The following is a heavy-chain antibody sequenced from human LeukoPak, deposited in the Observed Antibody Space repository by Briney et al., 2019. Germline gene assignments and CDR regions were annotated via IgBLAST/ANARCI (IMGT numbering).Heavy chain of an antibody. D-gene: IGHD2-2*01. V-gene: IGHV3-23*01. J-gene: IGHJ4*02. CDR2: ISSPGSST. CDR1: GFTFDSYA. Sequence: GGSLRLSCAASGFTFDSYAMTWVRQAPGKGQEWVSYISSPGSSTVYADSVKGRFTISRDNSKNTLYLQMNSLRAEDTAVYYCAKRGIPTSAYYFDSWGQGTLITVSS. CDR3: AKRGIPTSAYYFDS.